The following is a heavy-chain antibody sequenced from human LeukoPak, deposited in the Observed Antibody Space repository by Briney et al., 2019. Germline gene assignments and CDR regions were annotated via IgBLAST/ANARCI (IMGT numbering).Heavy chain of an antibody. CDR2: IYYSGNT. Sequence: SETLSLTCTVSGGSLSSSGYYWGWIRQPPGKGLEWIGSIYYSGNTYYSSSLKSRVTISADTSKNQFSLRLSSVTAADTAMYYCARRRSRHYFDYWGQGTLVTVSS. D-gene: IGHD1-26*01. J-gene: IGHJ4*02. CDR1: GGSLSSSGYY. CDR3: ARRRSRHYFDY. V-gene: IGHV4-39*01.